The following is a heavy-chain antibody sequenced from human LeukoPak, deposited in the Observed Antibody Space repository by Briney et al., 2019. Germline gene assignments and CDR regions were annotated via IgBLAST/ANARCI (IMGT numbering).Heavy chain of an antibody. V-gene: IGHV3-23*01. Sequence: GGSLRLSCAASGFTFSTYAVNWVRQAPGKGLEWVSTISGSGDSTYYADSVKGRFTISRDNSKDTLYLQMSSVRVDDTAVYYCAKGRSLYTYGPWEDWGQGTLVTVSS. CDR3: AKGRSLYTYGPWED. D-gene: IGHD5-18*01. J-gene: IGHJ4*02. CDR1: GFTFSTYA. CDR2: ISGSGDST.